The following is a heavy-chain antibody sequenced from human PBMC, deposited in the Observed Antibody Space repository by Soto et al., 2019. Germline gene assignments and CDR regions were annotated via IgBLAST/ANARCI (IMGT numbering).Heavy chain of an antibody. Sequence: GGSLRLSCAVSGFTFNYYAMSWVRQSPGKGLEWLSTISGSLGSAYYAASVEGRFTISGDNSNNTLYLQMNNLRVEDTATYYCAKDSRLPGFGLLIHAFDLWGHGTMVTVSS. J-gene: IGHJ3*01. V-gene: IGHV3-23*01. D-gene: IGHD3-3*01. CDR3: AKDSRLPGFGLLIHAFDL. CDR1: GFTFNYYA. CDR2: ISGSLGSA.